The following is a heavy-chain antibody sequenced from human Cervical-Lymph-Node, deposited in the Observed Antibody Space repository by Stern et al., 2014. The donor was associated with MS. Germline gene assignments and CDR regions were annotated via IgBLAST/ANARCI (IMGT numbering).Heavy chain of an antibody. J-gene: IGHJ4*02. Sequence: QLQLQESGPGLVKPSQTLSLTCTVSGASISSGTSYWSWIRQPAGGGLEWIGRLHASGATYYNPSLKSRVTISGDKSKNQFSLNLNSVTAADTAVYYCARGHWELLGNNYFDSWGQGTLVTVSS. D-gene: IGHD1-26*01. CDR1: GASISSGTSY. V-gene: IGHV4-61*02. CDR2: LHASGAT. CDR3: ARGHWELLGNNYFDS.